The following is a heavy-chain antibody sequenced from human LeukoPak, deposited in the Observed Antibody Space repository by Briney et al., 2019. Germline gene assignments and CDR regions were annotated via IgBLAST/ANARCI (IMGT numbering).Heavy chain of an antibody. J-gene: IGHJ4*02. CDR2: MYYSGNT. D-gene: IGHD3-3*01. CDR1: GASMSSGGHY. Sequence: SETLSLTCTVSGASMSSGGHYWSWVRQHPGRGLEWIGYMYYSGNTYHNPSLKGRLTTSVDKTKNQFSLRLTSVTAADTAIYYCARLSSGDFWRSGYPSKFDSWGQGILVTVSS. V-gene: IGHV4-31*03. CDR3: ARLSSGDFWRSGYPSKFDS.